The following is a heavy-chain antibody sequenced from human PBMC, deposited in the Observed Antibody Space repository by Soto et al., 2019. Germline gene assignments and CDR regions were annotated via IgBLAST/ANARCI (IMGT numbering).Heavy chain of an antibody. CDR2: IWYDGSNK. CDR1: GFTFSSYG. J-gene: IGHJ6*03. CDR3: ARDRSSSSWQRNIMDV. V-gene: IGHV3-33*01. D-gene: IGHD6-13*01. Sequence: GGSLRLSCAASGFTFSSYGMHWVRQAPGKGLEWVAVIWYDGSNKYYADSVKGRFTISRDNSKNTLYLQMNSLRAEDTAVYYCARDRSSSSWQRNIMDVWGKGTTVTVSS.